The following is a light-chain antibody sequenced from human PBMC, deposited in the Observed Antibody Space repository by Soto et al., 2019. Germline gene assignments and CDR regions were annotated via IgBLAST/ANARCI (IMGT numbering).Light chain of an antibody. CDR2: DAS. CDR1: QSISNW. Sequence: DLQMTPSPSTPAEPLGDRATHPCRASQSISNWLAWYQQKPGKAPKLLISDASSFESGVPSRFSGSGSGTEFTLTISSLQPDDFATYYCQQYNSYWTFGQGTKV. J-gene: IGKJ1*01. CDR3: QQYNSYWT. V-gene: IGKV1-5*01.